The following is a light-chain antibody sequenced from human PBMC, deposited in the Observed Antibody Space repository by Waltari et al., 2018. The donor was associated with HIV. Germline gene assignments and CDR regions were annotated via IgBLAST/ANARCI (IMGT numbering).Light chain of an antibody. CDR3: HVWDSRSVT. Sequence: SYVLTQPPSVSVAPGKTARFTCGGNNLGSKSVHWYQQRPGQAPVLVLYDDSDRPSGIPERFSGSNSGNTATLTISRVEAGDEADYYCHVWDSRSVTFGGGTKLTVV. J-gene: IGLJ2*01. CDR1: NLGSKS. V-gene: IGLV3-21*03. CDR2: DDS.